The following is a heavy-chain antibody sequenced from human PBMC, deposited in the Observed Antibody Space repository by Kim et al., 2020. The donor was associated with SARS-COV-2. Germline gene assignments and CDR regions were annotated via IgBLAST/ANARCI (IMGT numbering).Heavy chain of an antibody. D-gene: IGHD6-13*01. J-gene: IGHJ5*01. CDR1: GDSINDYY. CDR3: ARSSSSWNNWFDP. CDR2: VFYLGST. V-gene: IGHV4-59*01. Sequence: SETLSLTCTVFGDSINDYYWSWIRQSPGKGLEWIGYVFYLGSTNYSPSLRSRVTISVDTSKNQFSLRLTSVTAADTAVYYCARSSSSWNNWFDPWGQGTLVTVSS.